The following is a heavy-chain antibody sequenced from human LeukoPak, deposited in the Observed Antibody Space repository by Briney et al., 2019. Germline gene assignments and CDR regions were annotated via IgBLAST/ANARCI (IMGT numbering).Heavy chain of an antibody. V-gene: IGHV4-59*01. J-gene: IGHJ5*02. CDR1: GGSISTYS. CDR2: VNSNGGT. CDR3: ARDAGGTWFDP. Sequence: SETLSLTCTVSGGSISTYSWNRIRQPPGQGLEWIGYVNSNGGTYNNPSLKSRVTVSLDMSKNQFSLELSSATAADTAVYYCARDAGGTWFDPWGQGILVTVSS.